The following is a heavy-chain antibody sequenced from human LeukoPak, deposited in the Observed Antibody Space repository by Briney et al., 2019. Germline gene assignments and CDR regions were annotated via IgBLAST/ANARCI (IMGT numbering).Heavy chain of an antibody. V-gene: IGHV1-8*03. CDR3: ASRRIAVAAKIFHY. CDR2: MNPNSGNT. Sequence: ASVKVSCRASGYTFTNSDISWVRQASGQGLEWMGWMNPNSGNTGYAQKFRGRVTITRNTSISTAYMELSSLRSEDTAVYYCASRRIAVAAKIFHYWGQGTLVTVSS. D-gene: IGHD6-19*01. J-gene: IGHJ4*02. CDR1: GYTFTNSD.